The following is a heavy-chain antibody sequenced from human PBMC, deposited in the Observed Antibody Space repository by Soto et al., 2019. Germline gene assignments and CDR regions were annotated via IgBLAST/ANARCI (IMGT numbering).Heavy chain of an antibody. V-gene: IGHV4-39*07. CDR3: ARGVLEYSSSFADY. D-gene: IGHD6-6*01. CDR2: IYYSGST. J-gene: IGHJ4*02. CDR1: GGSISSSSYY. Sequence: PSETLSLTCTVSGGSISSSSYYWGWIRQPPGKGLEWIGNIYYSGSTYYNPSLKSRVTISVDTSKNQFSLKLSSVTAADTAVYYCARGVLEYSSSFADYWGQGTLVTVSS.